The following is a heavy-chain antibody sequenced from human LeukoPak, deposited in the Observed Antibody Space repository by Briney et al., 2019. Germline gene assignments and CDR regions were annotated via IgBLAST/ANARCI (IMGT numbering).Heavy chain of an antibody. J-gene: IGHJ4*02. D-gene: IGHD3-22*01. CDR2: ISYDGSNK. V-gene: IGHV3-30*03. Sequence: GGSLRLSCAASGFTFSGYGMHWVRQAPGKGLEWVAVISYDGSNKYYADSVKGRFTISRDNSKNTLYLQMNSLRAEDTAVYYCARPTSHSYYYDSSGRDYWGQGTLVTVSS. CDR1: GFTFSGYG. CDR3: ARPTSHSYYYDSSGRDY.